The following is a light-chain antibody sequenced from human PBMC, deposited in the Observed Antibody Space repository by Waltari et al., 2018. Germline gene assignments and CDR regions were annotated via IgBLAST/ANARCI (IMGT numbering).Light chain of an antibody. Sequence: EIVLTQSPGTLSLSPGERATLSCRASQSISSSYLAWYQQKPGQAPRLLIYGASIRATGIPDRFSGSGSGTDFTLTISRLEPEDFVVYYCQQYGGSPRTFGQGTKLEIK. V-gene: IGKV3-20*01. J-gene: IGKJ2*01. CDR1: QSISSSY. CDR2: GAS. CDR3: QQYGGSPRT.